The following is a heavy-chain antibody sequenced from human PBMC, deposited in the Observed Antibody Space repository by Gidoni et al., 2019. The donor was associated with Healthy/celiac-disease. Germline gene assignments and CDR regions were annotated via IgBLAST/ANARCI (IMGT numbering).Heavy chain of an antibody. CDR1: RGSCSCYY. CDR2: INHSGST. Sequence: QFHLQPCGAGLSEPSEPLSLSCAVYRGSCSCYYRRYSRQPPGKGLEWIGEINHSGSTNYNPSLKSRVTISVDTSKNQFFLKLSSVTAADTAVYYCARERITIFGVVIGTRGHNWFDPWGQGTLVTVSS. D-gene: IGHD3-3*01. CDR3: ARERITIFGVVIGTRGHNWFDP. V-gene: IGHV4-34*01. J-gene: IGHJ5*02.